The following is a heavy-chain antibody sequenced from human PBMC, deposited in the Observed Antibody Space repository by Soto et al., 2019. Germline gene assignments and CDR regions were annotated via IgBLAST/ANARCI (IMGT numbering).Heavy chain of an antibody. Sequence: GGSLRLSCAASGFTFAMFAMHWVRQAPGKGLEWVAVISYDGSNKYYADSVKGRFTISRDNSKNTLYLQMNSLRVEDTAVYYCARDPRYFGRPTYFDYWGQGTLVTVSS. CDR1: GFTFAMFA. CDR2: ISYDGSNK. V-gene: IGHV3-30-3*01. J-gene: IGHJ4*02. D-gene: IGHD3-10*01. CDR3: ARDPRYFGRPTYFDY.